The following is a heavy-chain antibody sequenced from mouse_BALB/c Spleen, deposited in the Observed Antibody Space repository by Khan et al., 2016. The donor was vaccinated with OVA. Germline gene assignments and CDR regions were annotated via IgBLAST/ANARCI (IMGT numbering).Heavy chain of an antibody. Sequence: EVELVESGPGLVKPSQSLSLTCTVSGYSITSEYAWNWIRQFPGNKLEWMGYINYSGNTRFNPSLKSRTSITRDTSKNQFFLHLNSVTTEDTATYYCARKDYYDCDPFPYWGQGTLVTVSA. V-gene: IGHV3-2*02. J-gene: IGHJ3*01. CDR1: GYSITSEYA. D-gene: IGHD2-4*01. CDR3: ARKDYYDCDPFPY. CDR2: INYSGNT.